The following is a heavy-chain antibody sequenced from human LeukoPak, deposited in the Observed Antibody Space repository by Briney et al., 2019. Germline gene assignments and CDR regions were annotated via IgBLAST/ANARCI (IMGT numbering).Heavy chain of an antibody. CDR2: ISAYNGNT. D-gene: IGHD5-18*01. V-gene: IGHV1-18*01. CDR1: GYTFTSYG. CDR3: ARGVQLWLHSDY. Sequence: ASVTVSCTASGYTFTSYGISWVRQAPGQGLEWMGWISAYNGNTNYAQKLQGRVTMTTDTSTSTAYMELRSLRSDDTAVYYCARGVQLWLHSDYWGQGTLVTVSS. J-gene: IGHJ4*02.